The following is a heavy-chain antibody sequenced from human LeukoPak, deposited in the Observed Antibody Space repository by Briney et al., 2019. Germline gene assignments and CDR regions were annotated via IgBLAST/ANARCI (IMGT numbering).Heavy chain of an antibody. Sequence: SETLSLTCTVSGGSISSYYWSWIRQPPGKGLEWIGYIYYSGSTNYNPSLKSRVTISVDTSKNQFSLKLSSVTAADTAVYYCARDREGGYSYGFRLGDTFDIWGQGQWSPSLQ. CDR3: ARDREGGYSYGFRLGDTFDI. CDR2: IYYSGST. CDR1: GGSISSYY. J-gene: IGHJ3*02. D-gene: IGHD5-18*01. V-gene: IGHV4-59*01.